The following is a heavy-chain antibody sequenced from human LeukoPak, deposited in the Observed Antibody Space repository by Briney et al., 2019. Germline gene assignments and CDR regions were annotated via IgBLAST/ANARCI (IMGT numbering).Heavy chain of an antibody. Sequence: ASVRVSCTAAGYTFTRYYIHSVREAPGQGLEWVGWINPNSGGTNYAQKFQGRVTMTRDTSINTAYMELSRLRSDETAVYYCARESAGKDWFDPWGQGTLVTVSS. J-gene: IGHJ5*02. V-gene: IGHV1-2*02. CDR2: INPNSGGT. D-gene: IGHD1-26*01. CDR1: GYTFTRYY. CDR3: ARESAGKDWFDP.